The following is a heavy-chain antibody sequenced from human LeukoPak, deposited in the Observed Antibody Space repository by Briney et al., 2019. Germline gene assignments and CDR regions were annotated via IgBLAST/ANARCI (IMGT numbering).Heavy chain of an antibody. D-gene: IGHD2-15*01. CDR3: AKVANLYCSGGSCYWDY. V-gene: IGHV3-23*01. CDR2: ISGTGGST. J-gene: IGHJ4*02. Sequence: GGSLRLSCAASGFTFSNYAMSWVRQAPGKGLEWVSAISGTGGSTYYADSVKGRFTISRDNSKNTLYLQMNSLRAEDTAVYYCAKVANLYCSGGSCYWDYWGQGTLVTVSS. CDR1: GFTFSNYA.